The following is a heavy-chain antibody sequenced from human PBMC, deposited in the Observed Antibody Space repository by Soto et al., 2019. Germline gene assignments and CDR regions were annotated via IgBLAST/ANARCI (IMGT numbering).Heavy chain of an antibody. CDR2: IYHSGST. D-gene: IGHD5-18*01. CDR1: GYSISSGYY. CDR3: AGIHHKVDH. V-gene: IGHV4-38-2*01. Sequence: KPSATLSLTCAVSGYSISSGYYWGWIRQPPGKGLEWIGSIYHSGSTYYNPSLKSRVTISVDTSKNQFSLKLSSVTAADTAVYYCAGIHHKVDHWGQGTLVTVSS. J-gene: IGHJ5*02.